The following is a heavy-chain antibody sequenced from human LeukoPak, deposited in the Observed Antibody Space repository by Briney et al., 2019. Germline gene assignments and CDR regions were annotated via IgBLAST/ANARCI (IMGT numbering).Heavy chain of an antibody. D-gene: IGHD6-25*01. CDR3: ARQQRLDGAYYFDY. Sequence: GGSLRLSCAASGFTFSSYAMHWVRQAPGKGLEWVAVISYDGSNKYYADSVKGRFTISRDNSKNTLYLQMNSLRAEDTAVYYCARQQRLDGAYYFDYWGQGTLVTVSS. CDR1: GFTFSSYA. CDR2: ISYDGSNK. J-gene: IGHJ4*02. V-gene: IGHV3-30*04.